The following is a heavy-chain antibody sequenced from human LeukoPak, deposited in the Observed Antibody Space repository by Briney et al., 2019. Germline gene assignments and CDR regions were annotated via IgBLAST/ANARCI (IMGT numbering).Heavy chain of an antibody. D-gene: IGHD6-19*01. J-gene: IGHJ6*02. CDR3: ARVVAVADVSYYGMDV. V-gene: IGHV6-1*01. Sequence: SQTLSLTCAISGDSVSSNSAAWNWIRQSPSRGLEWLGRTYYRSKLYNDYAVSVKSRITINPDTSKNQFSLQLNSVTPEDTAVYYCARVVAVADVSYYGMDVWGQGTTVTVSS. CDR1: GDSVSSNSAA. CDR2: TYYRSKLYN.